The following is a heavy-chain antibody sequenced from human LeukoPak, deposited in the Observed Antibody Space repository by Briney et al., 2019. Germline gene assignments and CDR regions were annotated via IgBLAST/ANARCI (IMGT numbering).Heavy chain of an antibody. Sequence: SETLSLTCTVSGGSISSYYWSWIRQPPGKGLEWLGYIYYSGSTNYNPSLKSRVTISVDTSKNQFSLKLSSVTAADTAVYYCARESPAPFYCSSTSCSSTGFDPWGQGTLVTVSS. CDR3: ARESPAPFYCSSTSCSSTGFDP. V-gene: IGHV4-59*01. CDR2: IYYSGST. J-gene: IGHJ5*02. CDR1: GGSISSYY. D-gene: IGHD2-2*01.